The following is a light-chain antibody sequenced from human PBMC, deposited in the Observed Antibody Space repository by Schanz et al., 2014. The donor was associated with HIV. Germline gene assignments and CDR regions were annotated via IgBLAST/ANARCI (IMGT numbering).Light chain of an antibody. CDR3: QSYDTSLSVWV. CDR1: VSNIGSNT. Sequence: QSVLTQPPSASGTPGQRVTISCSGSVSNIGSNTISWYQQLPGTAPKLLMYSTNQPPSGVPDRFSGSKSGTSASLAITGLQADDEADYYCQSYDTSLSVWVFGGGTKVTVL. V-gene: IGLV1-44*01. J-gene: IGLJ3*02. CDR2: STN.